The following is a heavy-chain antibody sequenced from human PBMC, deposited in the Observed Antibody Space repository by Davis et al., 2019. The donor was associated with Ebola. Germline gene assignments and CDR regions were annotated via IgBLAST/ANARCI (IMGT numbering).Heavy chain of an antibody. J-gene: IGHJ6*02. V-gene: IGHV6-1*01. CDR2: TYYRSKWYH. Sequence: SQTLSLTCAISGDSVSSNSAAWNWIRQSPSRGLEWLGRTYYRSKWYHDYAVSVKSRITINPDTSKNQFSLKLSSVTAADTAVYYCARQGILEWLPSYYYYYGMDVWGQGTTVTVSS. CDR1: GDSVSSNSAA. D-gene: IGHD3-3*01. CDR3: ARQGILEWLPSYYYYYGMDV.